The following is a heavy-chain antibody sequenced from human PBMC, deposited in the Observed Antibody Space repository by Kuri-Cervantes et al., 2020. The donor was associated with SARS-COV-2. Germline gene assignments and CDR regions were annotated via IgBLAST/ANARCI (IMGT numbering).Heavy chain of an antibody. J-gene: IGHJ6*03. D-gene: IGHD2-2*01. CDR2: IYYSGGT. Sequence: SETLSLTCTVSGGSISSYYWSWIRQPPGKGLEWIGYIYYSGGTNYNPSLKSRVTISVDTSKNQFSLKLSSVTAADTAVYYCARGVVPAAMLGLLYYYYYMDVWGKGTTVTVSS. V-gene: IGHV4-59*08. CDR1: GGSISSYY. CDR3: ARGVVPAAMLGLLYYYYYMDV.